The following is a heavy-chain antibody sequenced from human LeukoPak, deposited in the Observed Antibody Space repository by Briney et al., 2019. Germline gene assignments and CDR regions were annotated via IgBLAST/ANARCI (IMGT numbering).Heavy chain of an antibody. J-gene: IGHJ4*02. CDR1: GFTFSSYA. CDR3: AKDRLGELAGYSSR. CDR2: ISGSGGST. V-gene: IGHV3-23*01. D-gene: IGHD3-10*01. Sequence: GGSLRLSCAASGFTFSSYAMSWVRQAPGKGLEWVSAISGSGGSTYYADSVKGRFTISRDNSKNTLYLQMNSLRAEDTAVYYCAKDRLGELAGYSSRWGQGTLVTVPS.